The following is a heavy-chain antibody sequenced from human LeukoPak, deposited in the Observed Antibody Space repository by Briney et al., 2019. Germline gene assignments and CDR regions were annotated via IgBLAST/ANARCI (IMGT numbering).Heavy chain of an antibody. CDR3: ARETVADHAFDV. D-gene: IGHD4-23*01. CDR2: IYYSGST. CDR1: GGSISSGGYY. J-gene: IGHJ3*01. V-gene: IGHV4-31*03. Sequence: PQTLSLTCTVSGGSISSGGYYWSWIRQHPGKGLEWIGYIYYSGSTYYNPSLKSRVTISVDTSKNQFSLKLTSVTAADTAVYYCARETVADHAFDVWGQGTMVTVSS.